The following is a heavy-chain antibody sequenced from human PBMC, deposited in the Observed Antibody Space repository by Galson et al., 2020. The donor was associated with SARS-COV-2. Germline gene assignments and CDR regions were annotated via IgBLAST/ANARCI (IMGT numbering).Heavy chain of an antibody. Sequence: GESLKISCKGSGYSFTSYWIGWVRQMPGKGLEWMGIMYPGDSDIRYSPSFQGQVTISADKSISTAYLQCSSLKASDTAMYYCAIGFYVSGFDTWGQGTLVTVSS. J-gene: IGHJ4*02. V-gene: IGHV5-51*01. D-gene: IGHD2-2*01. CDR2: MYPGDSDI. CDR1: GYSFTSYW. CDR3: AIGFYVSGFDT.